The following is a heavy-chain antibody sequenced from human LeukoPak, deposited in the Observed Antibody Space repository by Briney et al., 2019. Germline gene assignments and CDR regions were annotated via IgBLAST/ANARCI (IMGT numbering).Heavy chain of an antibody. V-gene: IGHV3-23*01. CDR2: ISGSGDNT. CDR3: ARGRGGDYVPSRFDY. D-gene: IGHD4-17*01. CDR1: GFAFSGCA. J-gene: IGHJ4*02. Sequence: GGSLRLSCSGSGFAFSGCAMGWVRQAPGKGLEWVSSISGSGDNTYYADSVDGRFIVSRDNTKNTLYLQMNSLRAEDTALYYCARGRGGDYVPSRFDYWGQGTLVTVSS.